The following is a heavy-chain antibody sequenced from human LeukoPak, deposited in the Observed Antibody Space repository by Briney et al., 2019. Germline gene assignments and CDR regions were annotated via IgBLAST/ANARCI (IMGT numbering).Heavy chain of an antibody. Sequence: GASVKVSCKASGGTFSSYAISWVRQAPGQGLEWMGGIIPIFGTANYAQKFQGRVTITADESTSTAYMELSSPRSEDTAVYYCARDKTDDYGGNGLGYWGQGTLVTVSS. D-gene: IGHD4-23*01. V-gene: IGHV1-69*13. CDR1: GGTFSSYA. CDR3: ARDKTDDYGGNGLGY. J-gene: IGHJ4*02. CDR2: IIPIFGTA.